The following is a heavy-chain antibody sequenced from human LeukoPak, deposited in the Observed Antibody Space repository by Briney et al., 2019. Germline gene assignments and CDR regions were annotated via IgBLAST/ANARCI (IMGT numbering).Heavy chain of an antibody. CDR1: GFTFSSYA. CDR2: ISGSGGST. J-gene: IGHJ4*02. Sequence: GGSLRLSCAASGFTFSSYAMSWVRQAPGKGLEWVSAISGSGGSTYYADSVKGRFTISRDNSNNTLYLQMNSLRAEDTAVFYCATGGNYELNYWGQGTLVTVSS. D-gene: IGHD1-7*01. V-gene: IGHV3-23*01. CDR3: ATGGNYELNY.